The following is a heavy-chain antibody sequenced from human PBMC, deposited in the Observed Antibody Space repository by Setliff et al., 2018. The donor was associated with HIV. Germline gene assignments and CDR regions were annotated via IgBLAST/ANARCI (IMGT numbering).Heavy chain of an antibody. D-gene: IGHD6-13*01. J-gene: IGHJ4*02. CDR3: AKAPLDGSSWYAYYFDY. CDR2: IGQDGSEK. CDR1: GFTFTSYW. Sequence: PGGSLRLSCAASGFTFTSYWMCWVRQAPGKGLEWVANIGQDGSEKNYVDSVKGRFTISRDNAKNSMDLQMNSLRAEDTAVYYCAKAPLDGSSWYAYYFDYWGQGTLVTVSS. V-gene: IGHV3-7*03.